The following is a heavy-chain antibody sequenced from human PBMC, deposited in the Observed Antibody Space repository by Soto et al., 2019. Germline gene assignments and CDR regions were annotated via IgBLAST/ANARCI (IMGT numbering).Heavy chain of an antibody. CDR3: ARTVTKPDILTGSGMDV. CDR2: INAGNGNT. CDR1: GYTFTSYA. D-gene: IGHD3-9*01. V-gene: IGHV1-3*01. Sequence: QVQLVQSGAEVKKPGASVKVSCKASGYTFTSYAMHWVRQAPGQRLEWMGWINAGNGNTKYSQKFQGRVTITRDTSASTAYMELSSLRSEDTAVYYCARTVTKPDILTGSGMDVWGQGTTVTVAS. J-gene: IGHJ6*02.